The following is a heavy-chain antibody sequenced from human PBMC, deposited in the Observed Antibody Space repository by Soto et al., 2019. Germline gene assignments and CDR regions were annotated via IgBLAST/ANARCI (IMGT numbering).Heavy chain of an antibody. CDR1: GGSISSSNW. CDR3: ARGRRYDILTGYYHYYYGMDV. Sequence: SETLSLTCAVSGGSISSSNWWSWVRQPPGKGLEWIGEIYHSGSTNCNPSLKSRVTISVDKSMNQFSLKLSSVTAADTAVYYCARGRRYDILTGYYHYYYGMDVWGQGTTVTVSS. D-gene: IGHD3-9*01. CDR2: IYHSGST. V-gene: IGHV4-4*02. J-gene: IGHJ6*02.